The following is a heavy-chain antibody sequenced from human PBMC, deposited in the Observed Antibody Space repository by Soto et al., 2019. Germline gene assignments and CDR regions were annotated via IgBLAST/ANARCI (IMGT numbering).Heavy chain of an antibody. D-gene: IGHD3-22*01. V-gene: IGHV1-46*01. CDR2: INPSGGST. CDR1: GYTFTSYY. J-gene: IGHJ6*02. Sequence: QVQLVQSGAEVKKPGASVKVSCKASGYTFTSYYMHWVRQAPGQGLEWMGIINPSGGSTSYAQKFQCRVTMTRDTSTSTVYMELSSLRSEDTAVYYCARGEITMIDHYYYGMDVWGQGTTVTVSS. CDR3: ARGEITMIDHYYYGMDV.